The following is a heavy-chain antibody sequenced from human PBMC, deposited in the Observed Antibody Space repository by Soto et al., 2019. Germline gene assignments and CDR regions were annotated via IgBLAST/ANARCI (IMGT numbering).Heavy chain of an antibody. CDR2: IGGGGST. V-gene: IGHV3-23*01. J-gene: IGHJ4*02. D-gene: IGHD5-18*01. Sequence: EVQLLESGGDLVRPGGSLRLSCAASGFTLNTYPMSWVRLAPGKGLGWVSTIGGGGSTFYADSVKGRFTISRDNSKNTLYLQMNSVRAEDTAVYYCARASLGYSWGEFDYWGQGALVTVSS. CDR1: GFTLNTYP. CDR3: ARASLGYSWGEFDY.